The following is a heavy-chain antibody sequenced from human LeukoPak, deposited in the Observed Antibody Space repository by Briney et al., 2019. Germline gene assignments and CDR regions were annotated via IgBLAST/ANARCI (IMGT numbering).Heavy chain of an antibody. CDR1: GGSISSYY. CDR2: IYSSGST. Sequence: SETLSLTCTVSGGSISSYYWSWIRQPAGKGLEWIGRIYSSGSTNYNPSLKGRVTMSVDTSKNQFPLKLSSVTAADTAVYYCAGSTVTTYQDAFDIWGQGTMVTVSS. D-gene: IGHD4-17*01. J-gene: IGHJ3*02. CDR3: AGSTVTTYQDAFDI. V-gene: IGHV4-4*07.